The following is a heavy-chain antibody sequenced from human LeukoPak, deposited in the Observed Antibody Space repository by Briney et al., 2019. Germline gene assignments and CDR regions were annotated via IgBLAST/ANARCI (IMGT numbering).Heavy chain of an antibody. CDR3: AREIDAAAAVDY. Sequence: GGSLRLSCAASGFTFSDYYMSWIRQAPGKGLEWVSYISSSGSTIYYADSVKGRFTISRDNAKNSLYLQMNSLRSEDTAVYYCAREIDAAAAVDYWGQGTLVTVSS. CDR2: ISSSGSTI. D-gene: IGHD6-13*01. J-gene: IGHJ4*02. V-gene: IGHV3-11*01. CDR1: GFTFSDYY.